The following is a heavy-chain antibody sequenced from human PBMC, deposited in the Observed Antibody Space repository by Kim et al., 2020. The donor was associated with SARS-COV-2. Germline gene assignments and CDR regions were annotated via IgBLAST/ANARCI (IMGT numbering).Heavy chain of an antibody. CDR3: ANLDTMVRGATRNDY. J-gene: IGHJ4*02. CDR2: ISGSGGSP. D-gene: IGHD3-10*01. Sequence: GGSLRLSCAASGFTFSSYAMSWVRKAPGKGLEWVSAISGSGGSPYYADTAKGRFPISRDNTTNTLYLRMNSLRAEDTAVYYCANLDTMVRGATRNDYWGQGTLVTVSS. CDR1: GFTFSSYA. V-gene: IGHV3-23*01.